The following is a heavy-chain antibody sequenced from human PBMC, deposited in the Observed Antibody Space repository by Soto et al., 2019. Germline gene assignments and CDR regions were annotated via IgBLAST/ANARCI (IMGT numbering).Heavy chain of an antibody. Sequence: ASVKVSCKASGYTFTSYGISWVRQAPGQGLEWMGWISAYNGNTNYAQKLQGRVTMTTDTSTSTAYMELRSLRSDDTAVYYCARDSLGLEPTYYYYGMDVWGQGTTVTSP. CDR2: ISAYNGNT. CDR3: ARDSLGLEPTYYYYGMDV. CDR1: GYTFTSYG. D-gene: IGHD3-10*01. V-gene: IGHV1-18*01. J-gene: IGHJ6*02.